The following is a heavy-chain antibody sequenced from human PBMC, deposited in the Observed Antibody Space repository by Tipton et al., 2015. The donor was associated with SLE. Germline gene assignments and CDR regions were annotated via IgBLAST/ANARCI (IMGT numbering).Heavy chain of an antibody. Sequence: TLSLTCSVSGGSVLSGPNSWGWIRQSPRTGLEWIGLIYYSGTTFYNPSLRSRVSISLDTPKNQFSLRLASVTAADTAVYFCVRSSVLERRRYFDSWGQGALVTVSS. V-gene: IGHV4-39*07. D-gene: IGHD1-1*01. CDR1: GGSVLSGPNS. CDR3: VRSSVLERRRYFDS. J-gene: IGHJ4*02. CDR2: IYYSGTT.